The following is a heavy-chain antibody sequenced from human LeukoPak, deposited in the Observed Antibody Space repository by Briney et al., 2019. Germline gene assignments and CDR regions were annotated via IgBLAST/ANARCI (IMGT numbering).Heavy chain of an antibody. D-gene: IGHD1-26*01. V-gene: IGHV3-7*01. CDR2: IKQDGSDK. CDR3: AREVGGPKY. Sequence: GDSLRLSCAASGFTFTKYWMTWVRQAPGKGLEWVGNIKQDGSDKNYMDSVKGRFTISRDNTKNSVYLQMSSLRAEDTAVYYCAREVGGPKYGGKGTRFTVSS. J-gene: IGHJ4*02. CDR1: GFTFTKYW.